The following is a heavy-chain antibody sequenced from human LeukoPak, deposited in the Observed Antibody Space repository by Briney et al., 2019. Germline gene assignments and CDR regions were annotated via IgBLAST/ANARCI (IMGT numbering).Heavy chain of an antibody. D-gene: IGHD3-10*01. CDR1: GYSISSGYY. CDR2: IYHSGST. Sequence: PSETPSLTCTVSGYSISSGYYWGWIRQPPGKGLEWIGSIYHSGSTYYNPSLKSRVTISVDTSKNQFSLKLSSVTAADTAVYYCARVSMNYYGSGSSFDYWGQGTLVTVSS. V-gene: IGHV4-38-2*02. CDR3: ARVSMNYYGSGSSFDY. J-gene: IGHJ4*02.